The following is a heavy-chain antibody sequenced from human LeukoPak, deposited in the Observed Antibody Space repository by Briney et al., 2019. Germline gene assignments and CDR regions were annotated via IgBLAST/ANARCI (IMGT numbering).Heavy chain of an antibody. CDR3: AGYDAFDI. CDR2: INHSGST. CDR1: GGSFSGYY. J-gene: IGHJ3*02. D-gene: IGHD6-13*01. V-gene: IGHV4-34*01. Sequence: SETLSLTCAVYGGSFSGYYWSWIRKPPGKGLEWIGEINHSGSTNYNPSLKSRVTISVDTSKNQFSLKLSSVTAADTAVYYCAGYDAFDIWGQGTMVTVSS.